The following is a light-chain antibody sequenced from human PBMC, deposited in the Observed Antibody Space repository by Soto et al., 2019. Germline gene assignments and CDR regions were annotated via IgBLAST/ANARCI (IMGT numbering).Light chain of an antibody. J-gene: IGKJ5*01. CDR1: ESVNDK. V-gene: IGKV3-15*01. Sequence: EIVMTQSPATLSVSPGETATLSCRASESVNDKLAWYQQKPGQAPRLLIYDAYTRDTGIPARFGGSGSGTEFTLTISSLQSEDFAVYYCQQYNNWPPITFGQGTRLDI. CDR2: DAY. CDR3: QQYNNWPPIT.